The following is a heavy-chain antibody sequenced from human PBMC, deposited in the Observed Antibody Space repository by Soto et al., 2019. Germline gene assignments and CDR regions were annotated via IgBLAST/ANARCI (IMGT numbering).Heavy chain of an antibody. CDR3: ARVVRAALDD. CDR2: IDWDDDK. D-gene: IGHD2-2*01. J-gene: IGHJ4*02. CDR1: GFSLSTSGMC. V-gene: IGHV2-70*01. Sequence: SGPTLVNPTQTLTLTCTFSGFSLSTSGMCVSWIRQPPGKALEWLALIDWDDDKYYNTSLKTTLTISKDTSKNQVVLKMTKMDPVDTATYCCARVVRAALDDWGQGTLVTVSS.